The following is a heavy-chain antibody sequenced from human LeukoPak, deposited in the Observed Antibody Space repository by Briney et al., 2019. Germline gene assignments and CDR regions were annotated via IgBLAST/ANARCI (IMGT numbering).Heavy chain of an antibody. Sequence: SETLSLTCTVSGGSISSYYWSWIRQPAGKGLEWIGRIYTSGSTNYNPSLKSRVTMSVDTSKNQFSLKLSSVTAADTAVYYCAKMEGPERRHYVGSWGQGTLVSVSS. CDR1: GGSISSYY. CDR2: IYTSGST. J-gene: IGHJ4*02. D-gene: IGHD1-14*01. CDR3: AKMEGPERRHYVGS. V-gene: IGHV4-4*07.